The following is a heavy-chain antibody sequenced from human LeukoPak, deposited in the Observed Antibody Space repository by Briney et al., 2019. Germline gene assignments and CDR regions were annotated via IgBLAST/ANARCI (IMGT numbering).Heavy chain of an antibody. J-gene: IGHJ4*02. CDR2: ITGSGGST. V-gene: IGHV3-23*01. Sequence: GGSLRLSCTATGFTFSSHAMTWVRQAPGKGLEWGSSITGSGGSTFYAASVKGRFTISRDNSKNTLYLQMNNLRAEDTAVYYCAKLGISDGIDYWGQGTLVTVSS. CDR3: AKLGISDGIDY. D-gene: IGHD3-16*01. CDR1: GFTFSSHA.